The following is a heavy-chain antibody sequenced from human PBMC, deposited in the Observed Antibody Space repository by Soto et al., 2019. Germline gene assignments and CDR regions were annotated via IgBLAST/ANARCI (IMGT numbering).Heavy chain of an antibody. Sequence: QVQLQESGPGLVKPSQTLSLTCTVSGGSISSGGYYWSWIRQHPGKGLEWIGYIYYSGSTYYNPSLKSRVTISVDTSKNQFSLKLSSVTDADTAVYYCARDQKIAAAGFDLWGRGTLVTVSS. CDR1: GGSISSGGYY. CDR2: IYYSGST. D-gene: IGHD6-13*01. CDR3: ARDQKIAAAGFDL. J-gene: IGHJ2*01. V-gene: IGHV4-31*03.